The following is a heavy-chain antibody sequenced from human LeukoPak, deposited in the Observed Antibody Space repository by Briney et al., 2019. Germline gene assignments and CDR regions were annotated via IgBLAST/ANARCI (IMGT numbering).Heavy chain of an antibody. CDR3: ANRPHDRSGYYLGAFDG. V-gene: IGHV3-23*01. CDR2: IGVSGADT. D-gene: IGHD3-22*01. CDR1: GLTFRTYA. Sequence: GGSLTHSCTPCGLTFRTYAMTWVRQAPGKGLDWVSAIGVSGADTYYADSAKGRFTVSRDNSKNTLYLQMSSLRADDTPVYFCANRPHDRSGYYLGAFDGWGQGTTVTVSS. J-gene: IGHJ3*01.